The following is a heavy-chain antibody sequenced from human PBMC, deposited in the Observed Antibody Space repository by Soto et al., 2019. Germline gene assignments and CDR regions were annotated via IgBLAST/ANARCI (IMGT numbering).Heavy chain of an antibody. D-gene: IGHD5-18*01. CDR1: GFTLSSYG. Sequence: PGGSLRLSCAACGFTLSSYGMHWVRQAPGKGLEWVAVISYDGSNKYYAYSVKGRFTISRDNSKNTLYLQMNSLRAEDTAVYYCAKHGYSYGYFDYWGQGTLVTVSS. V-gene: IGHV3-30*18. CDR3: AKHGYSYGYFDY. J-gene: IGHJ4*02. CDR2: ISYDGSNK.